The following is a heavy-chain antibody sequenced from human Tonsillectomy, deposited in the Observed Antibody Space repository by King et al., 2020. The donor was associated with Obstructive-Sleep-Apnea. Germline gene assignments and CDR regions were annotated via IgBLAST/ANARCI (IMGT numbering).Heavy chain of an antibody. V-gene: IGHV3-48*04. J-gene: IGHJ3*01. CDR1: GITFCSYS. CDR2: ISSSTSTI. Sequence: VQLVESGGGLVQPGGSLRLSCSASGITFCSYSMNWVRQAPGTGLEWGSYISSSTSTIYYSDSVKGRFTISRDNAKNSLYLQMNSLRAEDTAVYYCATGGPDAFDFWGRGTMVTVSS. CDR3: ATGGPDAFDF. D-gene: IGHD3-16*01.